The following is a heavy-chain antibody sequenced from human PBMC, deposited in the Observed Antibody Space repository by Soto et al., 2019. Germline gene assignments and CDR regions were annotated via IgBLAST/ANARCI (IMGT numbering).Heavy chain of an antibody. Sequence: PSETLSLTCAVDGGSFSGYYWSWIRQPPGKGLEWIREINHSGSTNYNPSLKSRVTISVDTSKNQCSLKLSSVTAADTAVYYCARGGLIRFLEWLRHYGMDVWGQGTTVTVS. D-gene: IGHD3-3*01. CDR2: INHSGST. V-gene: IGHV4-34*01. CDR1: GGSFSGYY. CDR3: ARGGLIRFLEWLRHYGMDV. J-gene: IGHJ6*02.